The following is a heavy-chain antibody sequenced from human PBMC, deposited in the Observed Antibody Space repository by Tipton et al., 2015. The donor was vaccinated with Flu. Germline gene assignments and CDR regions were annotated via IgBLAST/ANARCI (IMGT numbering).Heavy chain of an antibody. D-gene: IGHD3-10*02. CDR1: GFSIKSGYY. CDR3: ARHTGDSVRGVIDY. J-gene: IGHJ4*02. V-gene: IGHV4-38-2*01. CDR2: IYHTGNT. Sequence: TLSLTCGVSGFSIKSGYYWDWIRQPPGKGLEWIGSIYHTGNTLTHPSLRSRVTMSVDTSKNQFSLRLTSVTAADTAVYYCARHTGDSVRGVIDYWGQGTLVTVSS.